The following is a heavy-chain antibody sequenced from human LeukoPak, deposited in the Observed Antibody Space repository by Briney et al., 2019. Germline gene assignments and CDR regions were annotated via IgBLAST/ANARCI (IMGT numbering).Heavy chain of an antibody. J-gene: IGHJ3*02. CDR1: GFTFSDDY. CDR3: ARERAFYDSSGYSGRHAFDI. CDR2: ISSGSSNI. Sequence: GGSLRLSCEASGFTFSDDYMSWIRQAPGKGLEWLSYISSGSSNIRYADSVKGRFTVSRDNAKNSLYLQMNSLRVEDTAVYYCARERAFYDSSGYSGRHAFDIWGQGTMVTVSS. D-gene: IGHD3-22*01. V-gene: IGHV3-11*05.